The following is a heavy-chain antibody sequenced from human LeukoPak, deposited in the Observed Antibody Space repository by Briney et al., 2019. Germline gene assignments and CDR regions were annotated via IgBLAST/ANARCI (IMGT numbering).Heavy chain of an antibody. CDR2: IFSSGST. V-gene: IGHV3-53*01. D-gene: IGHD6-19*01. CDR1: GFIVSSNY. CDR3: AREGYTNGWYRN. Sequence: SGGSLRLSCAASGFIVSSNYMSWVRQAPGKGLEWVSVIFSSGSTYHADSVKGRFTISRDNSKNTLYLQMNSLRAEDTAVYFCAREGYTNGWYRNWGQGTLVTVSS. J-gene: IGHJ4*02.